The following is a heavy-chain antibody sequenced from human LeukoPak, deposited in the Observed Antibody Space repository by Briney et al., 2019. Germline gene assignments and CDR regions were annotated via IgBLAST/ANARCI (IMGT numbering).Heavy chain of an antibody. CDR2: IYYSGST. Sequence: KPSETLSLTCTVSGGSISSSNYYWGWIRQPPGKGLEWIGSIYYSGSTYYNPSLKSRITISVDTSKNQFSLKLRSVTAADTALYYCARPRSRVSWFDPWGQGTLVTVSS. V-gene: IGHV4-39*01. CDR1: GGSISSSNYY. CDR3: ARPRSRVSWFDP. D-gene: IGHD2-8*01. J-gene: IGHJ5*02.